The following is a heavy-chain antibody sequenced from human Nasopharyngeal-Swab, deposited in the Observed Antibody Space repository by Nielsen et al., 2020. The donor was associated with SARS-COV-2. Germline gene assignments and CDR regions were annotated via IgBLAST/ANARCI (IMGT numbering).Heavy chain of an antibody. Sequence: GGSLRLSFAASGFTFDDYAMHWVRQAPGKGLEWVSGISWNSGSIGYADSVKGRFTISRDNAKNSLYLQMNSLRAEDTALYYCAKLYSSGWYLGYWGQGTLVTVSS. V-gene: IGHV3-9*01. D-gene: IGHD6-19*01. J-gene: IGHJ4*02. CDR2: ISWNSGSI. CDR1: GFTFDDYA. CDR3: AKLYSSGWYLGY.